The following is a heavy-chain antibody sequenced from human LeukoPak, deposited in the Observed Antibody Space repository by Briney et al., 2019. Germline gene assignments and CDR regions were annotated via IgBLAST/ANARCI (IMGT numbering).Heavy chain of an antibody. CDR3: ARRKGDGYNSPFDY. V-gene: IGHV5-51*01. CDR2: IYPADSDT. CDR1: GYRFTSYW. Sequence: GESLKISCKGSGYRFTSYWIGWVRQMPGQGLEWMVIIYPADSDTRYSPAFQGQVTISADKSINTAYLQWTSVKASDTAMYYCARRKGDGYNSPFDYWGQGTLVTVSS. D-gene: IGHD5-24*01. J-gene: IGHJ4*02.